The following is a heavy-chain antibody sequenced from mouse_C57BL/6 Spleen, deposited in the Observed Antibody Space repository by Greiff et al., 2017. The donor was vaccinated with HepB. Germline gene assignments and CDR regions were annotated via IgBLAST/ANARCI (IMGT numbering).Heavy chain of an antibody. CDR2: IYPSDSET. Sequence: VQLKQPGAELVRPGSSVKLSCKASGYTFTSYWMDWVKQRPGQGLEWIGNIYPSDSETHYNQKFKDKATLTVDKSSSTAYMQLSSLTSEDSAVYYCARGPSRGSSHYAMDYWGQGTSVTVSS. D-gene: IGHD1-1*01. J-gene: IGHJ4*01. CDR3: ARGPSRGSSHYAMDY. V-gene: IGHV1-61*01. CDR1: GYTFTSYW.